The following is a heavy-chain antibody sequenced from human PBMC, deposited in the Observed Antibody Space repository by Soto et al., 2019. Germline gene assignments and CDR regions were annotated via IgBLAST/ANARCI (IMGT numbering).Heavy chain of an antibody. Sequence: QLQLEESGPGLVKPSETLSLTCTVSAGSISSSSYYWGWIRQSPGKGLEWIGSFYYSGSTYYSPSLRSRGTISGDTSRKQIYLRLSSVTAADTAVYYCARISVASRYMDVWCKGTTVTVSS. CDR3: ARISVASRYMDV. CDR2: FYYSGST. J-gene: IGHJ6*03. V-gene: IGHV4-39*01. D-gene: IGHD5-12*01. CDR1: AGSISSSSYY.